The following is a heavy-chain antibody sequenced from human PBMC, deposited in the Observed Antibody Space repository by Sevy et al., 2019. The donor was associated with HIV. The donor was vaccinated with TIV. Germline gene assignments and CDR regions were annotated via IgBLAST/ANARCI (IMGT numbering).Heavy chain of an antibody. J-gene: IGHJ6*03. Sequence: SETLSLSCSVSGGSVSSGTYYWSWIRQPPGKGLEWIGHIYKTGSTNYKLSLQSRVTISVDTSTNQFSLRLRSVTAADTAVYYCARVPRGQLLYSGSLGGYYYHMDVWGKGTTVTVSS. V-gene: IGHV4-61*01. CDR2: IYKTGST. CDR1: GGSVSSGTYY. D-gene: IGHD3-10*01. CDR3: ARVPRGQLLYSGSLGGYYYHMDV.